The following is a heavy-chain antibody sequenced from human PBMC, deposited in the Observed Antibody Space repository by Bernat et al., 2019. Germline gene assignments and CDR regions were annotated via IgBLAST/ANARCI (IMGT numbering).Heavy chain of an antibody. CDR2: INPGNGKT. J-gene: IGHJ4*02. D-gene: IGHD1-7*01. Sequence: QVQLVQSGAEVKKPGASVKVSCKASGYTLTSYTIHWVRQAPGQRLEWMGWINPGNGKTEYSQKFQGRVTMTTDTAAGTAYMDLSSLRSEDTAVYYCARIPRTAFDYWGQGTLVTVSS. CDR1: GYTLTSYT. V-gene: IGHV1-3*01. CDR3: ARIPRTAFDY.